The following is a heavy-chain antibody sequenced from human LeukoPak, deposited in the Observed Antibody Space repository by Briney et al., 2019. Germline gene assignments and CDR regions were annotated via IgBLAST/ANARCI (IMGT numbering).Heavy chain of an antibody. CDR2: IIPIFGIA. CDR1: GGTFSSYT. CDR3: ARVLRSITIFGVVSPYYYYMDV. J-gene: IGHJ6*03. Sequence: SVKVSCKASGGTFSSYTISWVRQAPGQGLEWMGRIIPIFGIANYAQKFEGRVTITADKSTSTAYMELSSLRSEDTAVYYCARVLRSITIFGVVSPYYYYMDVWGKGTTVTVSS. V-gene: IGHV1-69*02. D-gene: IGHD3-3*01.